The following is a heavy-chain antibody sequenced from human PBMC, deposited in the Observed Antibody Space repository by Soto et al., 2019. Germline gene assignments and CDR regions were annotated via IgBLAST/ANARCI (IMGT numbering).Heavy chain of an antibody. CDR1: GFTFSDYY. V-gene: IGHV3-11*01. D-gene: IGHD5-12*01. Sequence: QVQLVESGGGLVKPGGSLRLSCAASGFTFSDYYMSWIRQAPGKGLEWISYISSRGSTIYYADSVKGRFTISRDNAKNSLYLQMNRLRAEDTDVYYCARDPLETVATPFDYWGQGTLVTVSS. CDR3: ARDPLETVATPFDY. CDR2: ISSRGSTI. J-gene: IGHJ4*02.